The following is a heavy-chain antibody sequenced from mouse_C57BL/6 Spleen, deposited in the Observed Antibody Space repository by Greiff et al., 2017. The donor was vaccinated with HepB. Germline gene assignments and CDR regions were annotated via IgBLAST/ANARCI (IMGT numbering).Heavy chain of an antibody. J-gene: IGHJ4*01. CDR1: GFTFTDYY. CDR3: ARWQLRPPTMDY. Sequence: EVQGVESGGGLVQPGGSLSLSCAASGFTFTDYYMSWVRQPPGKALEWLGFIRNKANGYTTEYSASVKGRFTISRDNSQSILYLQMNALRAEDSATEYCARWQLRPPTMDYWGQGTSVTVSS. D-gene: IGHD3-2*02. CDR2: IRNKANGYTT. V-gene: IGHV7-3*01.